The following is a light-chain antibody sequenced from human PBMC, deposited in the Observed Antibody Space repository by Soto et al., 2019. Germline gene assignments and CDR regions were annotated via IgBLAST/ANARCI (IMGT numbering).Light chain of an antibody. CDR2: NVS. Sequence: QSALAQPASMSGSPGQSITISCTGTSSDVGGYNYVSWYQHHPGKAPKLLIYNVSDRPSGVSNRFSGSKSGNTASLIISGLQAEDEADYYCNSYTASRTLVFGGGTKLTVL. J-gene: IGLJ2*01. V-gene: IGLV2-14*03. CDR1: SSDVGGYNY. CDR3: NSYTASRTLV.